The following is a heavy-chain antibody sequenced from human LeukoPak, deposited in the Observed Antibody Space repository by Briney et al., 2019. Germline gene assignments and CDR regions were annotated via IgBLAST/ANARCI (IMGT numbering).Heavy chain of an antibody. Sequence: KIGESLKISCKGSGYSFTTYWIGWVRQMPGKGLEWMGIIYPGDSDTRYSPSFQGQVTISADKSISTAYLQWSSLKASDTAMYYCARGHRWLHLGNWFDPWGQGTLVTVSS. CDR2: IYPGDSDT. V-gene: IGHV5-51*01. D-gene: IGHD5-24*01. CDR3: ARGHRWLHLGNWFDP. CDR1: GYSFTTYW. J-gene: IGHJ5*02.